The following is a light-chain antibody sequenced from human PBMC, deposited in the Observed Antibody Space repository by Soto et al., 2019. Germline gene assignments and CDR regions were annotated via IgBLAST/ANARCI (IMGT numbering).Light chain of an antibody. V-gene: IGKV3-15*01. J-gene: IGKJ4*01. CDR1: QSVTSN. CDR2: RAS. CDR3: QQYNNWPRAT. Sequence: EVVMTHSPGAVSVSPGERATLSCSASQSVTSNVAWYQQKPGQAPRLLIYRASARATGVPARFSGSGSGTEFNLTISSLQSEDFGVYYCQQYNNWPRATFGGGTKVDIK.